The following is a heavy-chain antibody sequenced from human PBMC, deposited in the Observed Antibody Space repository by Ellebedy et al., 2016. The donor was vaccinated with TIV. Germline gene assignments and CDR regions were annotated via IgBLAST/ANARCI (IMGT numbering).Heavy chain of an antibody. CDR1: GGSISSSSYY. J-gene: IGHJ6*03. V-gene: IGHV4-39*07. D-gene: IGHD6-19*01. CDR3: ARCRRQWLVYYYYYYMDV. Sequence: SETLSLXXTVSGGSISSSSYYWGWIRQPPGKGLEWIGSIYYSGSTYYNPSLKSRVTISVDTSKNQFSLKLSSVTAADTAVYYCARCRRQWLVYYYYYYMDVWGKGTTVTVSS. CDR2: IYYSGST.